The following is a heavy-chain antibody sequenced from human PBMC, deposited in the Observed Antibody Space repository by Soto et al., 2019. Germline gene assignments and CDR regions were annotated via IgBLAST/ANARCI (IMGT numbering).Heavy chain of an antibody. J-gene: IGHJ4*02. CDR3: ARQFSVYGDYGRYFDF. CDR2: IYYSGST. V-gene: IGHV4-39*01. CDR1: GGSISSSGYC. Sequence: SETLSLTWTVSGGSISSSGYCWGWIRQPPGKGLEWIGTIYYSGSTYYNPSLKSRVTISVDTSKNQFSLKLSSVTAADTAVYYCARQFSVYGDYGRYFDFWGQGTLVTVSS. D-gene: IGHD4-17*01.